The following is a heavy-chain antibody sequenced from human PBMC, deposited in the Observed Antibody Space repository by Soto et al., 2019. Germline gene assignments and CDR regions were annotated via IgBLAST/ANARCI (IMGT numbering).Heavy chain of an antibody. D-gene: IGHD2-15*01. Sequence: DVQLFESGGGIVQPGGSLRLSCAASGFTVTSYGMHWVRQAPGKGLVWVSRTSPAGSSTYYADFVRGRFTISKDTAKNTLYMQINSLGAEDTAVYYCARGNTCYGNFDYWGQGTMVTVSS. CDR2: TSPAGSST. CDR3: ARGNTCYGNFDY. J-gene: IGHJ4*02. V-gene: IGHV3-74*01. CDR1: GFTVTSYG.